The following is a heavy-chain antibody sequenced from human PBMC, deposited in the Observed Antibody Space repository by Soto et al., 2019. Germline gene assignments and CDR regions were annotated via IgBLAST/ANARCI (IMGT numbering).Heavy chain of an antibody. CDR1: GFSLSTSGVS. V-gene: IGHV2-5*01. D-gene: IGHD3-22*01. Sequence: SGPTLANPTQTLTLTCTFSGFSLSTSGVSVGWIRQPPGKALEWLALSYWNEDKRYSPSLKNRLTITNDTTKNQVVLTMTNMDAVDTASYCCEHSPPGIDSTGYSIWGQGTMVTVSS. CDR3: EHSPPGIDSTGYSI. CDR2: SYWNEDK. J-gene: IGHJ3*02.